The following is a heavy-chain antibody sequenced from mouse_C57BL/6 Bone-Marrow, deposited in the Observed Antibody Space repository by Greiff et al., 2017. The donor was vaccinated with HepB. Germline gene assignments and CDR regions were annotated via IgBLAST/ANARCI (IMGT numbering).Heavy chain of an antibody. CDR2: IYPGGGYT. Sequence: VQRVESGAELVRPGTSVKMSCKASGYTFTNYWIGWAKQRPGHGLEWIGDIYPGGGYTNYNEKFKGKATLTADKSSSTAYMQFSSLTSEDSAIYYCARWHYYGSSYDWYFDVWGTGTTVTVSS. D-gene: IGHD1-1*01. CDR1: GYTFTNYW. J-gene: IGHJ1*03. V-gene: IGHV1-63*01. CDR3: ARWHYYGSSYDWYFDV.